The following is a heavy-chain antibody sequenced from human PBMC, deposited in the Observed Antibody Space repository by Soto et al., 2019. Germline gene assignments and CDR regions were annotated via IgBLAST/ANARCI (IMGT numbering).Heavy chain of an antibody. D-gene: IGHD2-2*01. CDR1: GFTFSDYY. Sequence: GGSLRLSCAASGFTFSDYYMSWIRQAPGKGLEWVSYISSSGSTIYYADSVKGRFTISRDNAKNSLYLQMNSLRAEDTAVYYCARDNGLLGFVVVPADPSPWFDPWGQGTLVTVSS. CDR3: ARDNGLLGFVVVPADPSPWFDP. CDR2: ISSSGSTI. J-gene: IGHJ5*02. V-gene: IGHV3-11*01.